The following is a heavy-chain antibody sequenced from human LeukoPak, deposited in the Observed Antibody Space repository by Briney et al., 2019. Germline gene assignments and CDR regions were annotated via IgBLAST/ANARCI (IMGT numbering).Heavy chain of an antibody. J-gene: IGHJ6*03. CDR1: GFAFSNFA. CDR3: AKMMGQRLYDYCMDV. D-gene: IGHD3-16*01. V-gene: IGHV3-23*01. CDR2: MSGSGDGT. Sequence: GGSLRLSCAASGFAFSNFAMSWVRQAPGKGLEWFSAMSGSGDGTYYADSVKGRITISRNNSKNTLYLQMNSLRAEDTAVYYCAKMMGQRLYDYCMDVWGKGTTVTVSS.